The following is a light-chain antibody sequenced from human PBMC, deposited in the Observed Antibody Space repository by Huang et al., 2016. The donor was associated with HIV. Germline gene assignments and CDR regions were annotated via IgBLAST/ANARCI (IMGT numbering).Light chain of an antibody. CDR2: GAS. Sequence: EIVLTQSPGTLSLSPGERGTLSCRASQSVSSSYLAWYQQKPGQAPRLLIYGASSRATGIPDRCSGSGSGTDFTLTISRVEPEDFAVYYCHQFGTSPSTFGGGTKVEV. CDR1: QSVSSSY. J-gene: IGKJ4*01. V-gene: IGKV3-20*01. CDR3: HQFGTSPST.